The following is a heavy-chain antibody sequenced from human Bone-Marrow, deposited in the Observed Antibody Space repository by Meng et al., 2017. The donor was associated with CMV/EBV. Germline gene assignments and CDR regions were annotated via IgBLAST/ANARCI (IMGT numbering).Heavy chain of an antibody. V-gene: IGHV3-23*01. D-gene: IGHD1-7*01. J-gene: IGHJ6*02. CDR1: GFTFSSYA. CDR3: AKERGRNYHYYGMDV. CDR2: VGAGGDNT. Sequence: GGSLRLSCAASGFTFSSYAMSWVRQAPGKGPEWVSSVGAGGDNTYHANSVKGRFTISRDNSKNTLYLQMNSLRAEDTAVYYCAKERGRNYHYYGMDVWGQGTTVTVSS.